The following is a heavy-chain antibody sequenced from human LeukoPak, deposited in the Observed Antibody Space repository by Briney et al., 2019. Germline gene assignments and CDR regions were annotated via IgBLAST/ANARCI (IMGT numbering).Heavy chain of an antibody. V-gene: IGHV3-48*03. CDR3: ARGRVDYGDTGAY. CDR1: GFTFSSYE. J-gene: IGHJ4*02. Sequence: GVSLRLSCAASGFTFSSYEMNWVRQAPGKGLEWVSYISSSGTTIYYADSVKGRFTISRDNAKNSLNLQMNSLRAEDTAVYYCARGRVDYGDTGAYWGQGTLVTVSS. D-gene: IGHD4-17*01. CDR2: ISSSGTTI.